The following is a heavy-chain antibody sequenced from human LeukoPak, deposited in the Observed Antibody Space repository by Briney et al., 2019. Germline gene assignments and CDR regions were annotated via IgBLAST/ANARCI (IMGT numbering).Heavy chain of an antibody. CDR2: VSGTGGRT. J-gene: IGHJ4*02. V-gene: IGHV3-23*01. CDR1: GFTFSSYA. D-gene: IGHD2-15*01. Sequence: GGSLRLSCAASGFTFSSYAMSWVRQAPGKGLEWVSVVSGTGGRTYYADSVKGRFTISRDNSKNTVNLQMNSLRAEDTAVYYCARDGCSGGNCYTVLDYWGQGTLVTVSS. CDR3: ARDGCSGGNCYTVLDY.